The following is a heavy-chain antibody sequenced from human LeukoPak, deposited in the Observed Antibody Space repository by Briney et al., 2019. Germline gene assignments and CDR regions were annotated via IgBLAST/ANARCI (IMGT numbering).Heavy chain of an antibody. CDR2: INPSGGST. CDR3: ATDRGYCSGGRCYYWFDP. J-gene: IGHJ5*02. D-gene: IGHD2-15*01. V-gene: IGHV1-46*01. Sequence: GASVKVSCKASGYTFANYYMHWVRQAPGQGLEWMGIINPSGGSTSYAQKFQGRVTMTTDTSTSTAYMELRSLRSDDTAVYYCATDRGYCSGGRCYYWFDPWGQGTLVTVSS. CDR1: GYTFANYY.